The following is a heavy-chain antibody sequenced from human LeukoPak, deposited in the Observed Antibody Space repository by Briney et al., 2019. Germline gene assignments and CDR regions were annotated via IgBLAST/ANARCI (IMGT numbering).Heavy chain of an antibody. D-gene: IGHD1-20*01. CDR1: GYTFTSYD. CDR3: ARAITGTHHTGDY. V-gene: IGHV1-8*01. J-gene: IGHJ4*02. CDR2: MNPNSGNT. Sequence: ASVKVSCRASGYTFTSYDINWVRQATGQGLEWMGWMNPNSGNTGYAQKFQGRVTMTRNTSISTAYMELSSLRSEDTAVYYCARAITGTHHTGDYWGQGTLVTVSS.